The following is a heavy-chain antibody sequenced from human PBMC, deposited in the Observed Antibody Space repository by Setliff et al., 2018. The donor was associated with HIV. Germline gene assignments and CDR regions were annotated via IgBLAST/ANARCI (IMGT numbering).Heavy chain of an antibody. CDR2: IIITLDTA. CDR1: GGTFNRYT. V-gene: IGHV1-69*13. CDR3: ARDALTGAVRGFDV. Sequence: EASVKVSCKASGGTFNRYTISWVRRAPGQGLEWMGGIIITLDTADYAEKFQGRVTITADESTSTAYMELNSLRSEDTAVYYCARDALTGAVRGFDVWGQGTAVTV. D-gene: IGHD1-1*01. J-gene: IGHJ3*01.